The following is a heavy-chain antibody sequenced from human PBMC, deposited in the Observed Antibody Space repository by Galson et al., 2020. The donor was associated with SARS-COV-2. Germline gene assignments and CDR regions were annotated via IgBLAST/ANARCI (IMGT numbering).Heavy chain of an antibody. J-gene: IGHJ4*02. V-gene: IGHV4-34*01. Sequence: SKTLSLTCAVYGGSFSGYYWSWIRQPPGKGLEWIVEINPSGSTNYNPSLKSRVTISVDTSKNQFSLKLSSVTAADTAVYYCARGLHWLSLVDYWGQGPLVTVSS. CDR3: ARGLHWLSLVDY. CDR2: INPSGST. CDR1: GGSFSGYY. D-gene: IGHD2-8*02.